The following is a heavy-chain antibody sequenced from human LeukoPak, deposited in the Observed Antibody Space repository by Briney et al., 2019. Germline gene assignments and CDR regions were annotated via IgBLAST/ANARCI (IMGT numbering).Heavy chain of an antibody. CDR2: ISWNSGSI. V-gene: IGHV3-9*01. CDR3: AKDIRARGRYCSTTNYFNYVFAI. CDR1: GFTFDDYA. J-gene: IGHJ3*02. D-gene: IGHD2-2*01. Sequence: PGGSLRLSCAASGFTFDDYAMHWVRQAPGKGLEWVSSISWNSGSIGYADSVKGRFTISRDNAKNCLYLQMNSLRAEDTALYYCAKDIRARGRYCSTTNYFNYVFAIWGQGTMVTASS.